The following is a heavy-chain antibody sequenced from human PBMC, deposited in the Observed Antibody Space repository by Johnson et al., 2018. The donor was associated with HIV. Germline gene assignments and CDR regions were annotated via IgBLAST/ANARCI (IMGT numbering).Heavy chain of an antibody. CDR2: ISGSGSTI. D-gene: IGHD1-1*01. J-gene: IGHJ3*02. V-gene: IGHV3-11*04. CDR3: AREGYSGTYFSAFDI. CDR1: GFTFSDYY. Sequence: QEKLVVSGGGVVQPGRSLRLSCAASGFTFSDYYVSWIRQAPGKGLEWVSYISGSGSTIYYTDSVKGRFTISRDNARNSLDLQMHSLRVEDTAVYYCAREGYSGTYFSAFDICGRGTLVTVSS.